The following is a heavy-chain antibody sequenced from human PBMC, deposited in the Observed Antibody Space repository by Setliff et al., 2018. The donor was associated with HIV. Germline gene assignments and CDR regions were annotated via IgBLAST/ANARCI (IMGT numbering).Heavy chain of an antibody. CDR3: ASRVPAARHFDY. V-gene: IGHV4-61*09. CDR1: GGSISSGSHF. D-gene: IGHD2-2*01. J-gene: IGHJ4*02. CDR2: ISTSGTT. Sequence: SETLSLTCTVSGGSISSGSHFWGWIRQPAGKGLEWIGHISTSGTTKYNPSLKSRVTISVDTSKNQFSLKLTSVTAADTAVYYCASRVPAARHFDYWGQGTLVTVSS.